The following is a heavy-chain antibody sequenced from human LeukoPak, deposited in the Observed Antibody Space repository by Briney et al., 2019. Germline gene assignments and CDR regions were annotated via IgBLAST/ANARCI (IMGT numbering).Heavy chain of an antibody. D-gene: IGHD3-10*01. Sequence: ASVKVSCKASGYTFTSYYMHWVRRAPGQGLEWMGIINPSGGSTSYAQKFQGRVTMTRDMSTSTVYMELSSLRSDDTAVYYCARFSYYYGSGSYPDYWGQGTLVTVSS. V-gene: IGHV1-46*01. CDR3: ARFSYYYGSGSYPDY. J-gene: IGHJ4*02. CDR1: GYTFTSYY. CDR2: INPSGGST.